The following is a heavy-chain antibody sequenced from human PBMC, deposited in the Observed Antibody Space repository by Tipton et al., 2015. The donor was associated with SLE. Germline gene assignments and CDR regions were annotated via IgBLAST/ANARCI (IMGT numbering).Heavy chain of an antibody. Sequence: TLSLTCTVSGGPISTYYWGWIRQPPGKGLELIGYIYYSGSTNYNPSLKSRVTISVDTSKNQFSLRQTSVTAADTAVYYCAKSGFGRGSYFHHWGQGTLVSVSS. J-gene: IGHJ1*01. V-gene: IGHV4-59*12. CDR3: AKSGFGRGSYFHH. CDR1: GGPISTYY. D-gene: IGHD5-12*01. CDR2: IYYSGST.